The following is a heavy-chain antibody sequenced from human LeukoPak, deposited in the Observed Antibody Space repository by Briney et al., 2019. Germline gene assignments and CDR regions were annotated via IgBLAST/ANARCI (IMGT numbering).Heavy chain of an antibody. CDR2: IYYSGST. J-gene: IGHJ6*03. D-gene: IGHD3-10*01. CDR1: GGSISSYY. CDR3: ARVGRFGDFPVYYYYYCMDV. Sequence: SETLSLTCTVSGGSISSYYWSWIRRPPGKGLEWIGYIYYSGSTNYNPSLKSRVTISVDTSKNQFSLKLSSVTAADTAVYYCARVGRFGDFPVYYYYYCMDVWGKGTTVTISS. V-gene: IGHV4-59*01.